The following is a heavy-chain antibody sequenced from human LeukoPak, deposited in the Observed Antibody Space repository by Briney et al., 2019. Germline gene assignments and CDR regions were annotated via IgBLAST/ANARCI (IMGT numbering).Heavy chain of an antibody. D-gene: IGHD3-10*01. CDR2: VYYNGST. J-gene: IGHJ4*02. Sequence: SETLSLTCTVSDGSISNYYWSWIRRPPGKRLEWIGYVYYNGSTNYNPSLKSRVTISADTSKNQFSLKLSSVTAADTAVYYCAGGSGSYFTLFDYWGQGTLVTVSS. CDR3: AGGSGSYFTLFDY. V-gene: IGHV4-59*03. CDR1: DGSISNYY.